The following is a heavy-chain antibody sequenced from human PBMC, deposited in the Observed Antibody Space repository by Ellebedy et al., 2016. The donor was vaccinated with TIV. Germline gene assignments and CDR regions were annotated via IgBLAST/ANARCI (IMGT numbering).Heavy chain of an antibody. J-gene: IGHJ4*02. CDR3: TRNGYYCLDY. Sequence: MPSETLSLTCAVYGGSLSGYYWSWIRQPPGKGLEWIGEINHSGSTNYNSSLKSRVTISLDTSKNQFSLELSSVTAADTAVYYCTRNGYYCLDYWGQGTLVTVSS. V-gene: IGHV4-34*01. D-gene: IGHD3-22*01. CDR1: GGSLSGYY. CDR2: INHSGST.